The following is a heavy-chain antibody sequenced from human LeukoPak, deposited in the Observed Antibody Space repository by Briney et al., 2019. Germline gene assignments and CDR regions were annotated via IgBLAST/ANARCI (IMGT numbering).Heavy chain of an antibody. CDR1: GGSFSGYY. V-gene: IGHV4-34*01. CDR2: INHSGST. J-gene: IGHJ6*02. CDR3: ARGRYGMDV. Sequence: ASETLSLTCAVYGGSFSGYYWSWIRQPPGKGLEWIGEINHSGSTNYNPSLKSRVTISVDTSKNQFSLKLSSVTAADTAVYYCARGRYGMDVWGQGTTVTVSS.